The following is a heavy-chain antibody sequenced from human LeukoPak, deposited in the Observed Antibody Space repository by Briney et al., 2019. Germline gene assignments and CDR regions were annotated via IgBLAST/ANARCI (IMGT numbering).Heavy chain of an antibody. D-gene: IGHD1-26*01. Sequence: GGSLRLSCAASGFIFSSYAMSWVRQAPGKGLEWVSAISGSGGSTYYADSVKGRFTISRDNSKNTLYLQMNSLRAEDTAVYYCAKAGYSGSYFDYWGQGTLVTVSS. J-gene: IGHJ4*02. CDR2: ISGSGGST. CDR1: GFIFSSYA. CDR3: AKAGYSGSYFDY. V-gene: IGHV3-23*01.